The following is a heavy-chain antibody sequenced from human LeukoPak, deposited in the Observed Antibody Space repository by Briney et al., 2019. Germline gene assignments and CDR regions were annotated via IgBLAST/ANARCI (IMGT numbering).Heavy chain of an antibody. Sequence: SETLSLTCAVYGGSFSGYYWSWIRQPPGKGLEWIGEINHSGSTNYNPSLKRRLTISVDTSKNQFSLKLSSVTAADTAVYYCARAREYYDSSGLYYFDYWGQGTLVTVSS. J-gene: IGHJ4*02. V-gene: IGHV4-34*01. CDR1: GGSFSGYY. CDR2: INHSGST. CDR3: ARAREYYDSSGLYYFDY. D-gene: IGHD3-22*01.